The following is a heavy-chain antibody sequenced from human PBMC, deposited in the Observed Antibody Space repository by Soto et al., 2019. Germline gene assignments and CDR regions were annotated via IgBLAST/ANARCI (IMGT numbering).Heavy chain of an antibody. Sequence: QVQLVQSGAEVKKPGSSVRVSCKACGGTLRSHAINWVRQAPXXXXXWMGGITPIFGSPKYAQKFQGRVTITADESSITAYMELSSLRSTDTAVYYCAGTAEIPYYHGMDVWGQGTTVTVSS. CDR1: GGTLRSHA. D-gene: IGHD6-13*01. V-gene: IGHV1-69*01. CDR2: ITPIFGSP. J-gene: IGHJ6*02. CDR3: AGTAEIPYYHGMDV.